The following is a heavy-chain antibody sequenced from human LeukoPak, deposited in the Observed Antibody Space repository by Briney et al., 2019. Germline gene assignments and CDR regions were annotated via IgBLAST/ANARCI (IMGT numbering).Heavy chain of an antibody. J-gene: IGHJ6*03. Sequence: SETLSLTCTVSGGSISSYYWSWIRQPPGKGLEWIGYIYYSGSTNYNPSLKSRVTISVDTSKNQFSLKLTSVTAADTAVYYCARVEGSHYYYHYYMDVWGTGTTVTVSS. CDR2: IYYSGST. CDR1: GGSISSYY. CDR3: ARVEGSHYYYHYYMDV. V-gene: IGHV4-59*08.